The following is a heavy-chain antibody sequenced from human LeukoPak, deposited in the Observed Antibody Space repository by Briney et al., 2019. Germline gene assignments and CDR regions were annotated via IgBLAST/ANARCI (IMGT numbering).Heavy chain of an antibody. D-gene: IGHD5-24*01. CDR1: VYTFTDYY. CDR2: INPNSGGT. Sequence: ASVKVSCKASVYTFTDYYMHWVRQAPGQGLEWMGWINPNSGGTNYAQKFQGRVSMTRDTSISTAYMELSRLRSDDTAVYYCARTTMNWFDPWGQGVLVTVSS. V-gene: IGHV1-2*02. J-gene: IGHJ5*02. CDR3: ARTTMNWFDP.